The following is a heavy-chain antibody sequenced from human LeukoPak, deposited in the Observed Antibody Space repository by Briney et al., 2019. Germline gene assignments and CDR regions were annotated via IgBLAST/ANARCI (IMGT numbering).Heavy chain of an antibody. Sequence: SETLSLTCAVYGESFSGFYWSWVRQTSGKGLEWIGEINHSGGTNYNPSLKSRVIMSVDTSKNQFSLKLKSVTAADTAGYFCARGSPRFDYWGQGTVVTVSS. CDR2: INHSGGT. V-gene: IGHV4-34*01. J-gene: IGHJ4*02. CDR1: GESFSGFY. CDR3: ARGSPRFDY.